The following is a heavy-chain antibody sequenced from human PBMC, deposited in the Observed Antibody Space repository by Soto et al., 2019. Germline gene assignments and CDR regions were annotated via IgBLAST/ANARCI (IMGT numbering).Heavy chain of an antibody. CDR3: AKEIGLTYSYYGMDV. CDR1: GFTFSSYA. CDR2: ISDSGGST. J-gene: IGHJ6*04. V-gene: IGHV3-23*01. Sequence: PGGSLRLSCAASGFTFSSYAMSWVRQAPGKGLEWVSAISDSGGSTYYADSVKGRFTISRDNSKNTLYLQMNSLRAEDTAVYYCAKEIGLTYSYYGMDVWGKGTTVTVPS.